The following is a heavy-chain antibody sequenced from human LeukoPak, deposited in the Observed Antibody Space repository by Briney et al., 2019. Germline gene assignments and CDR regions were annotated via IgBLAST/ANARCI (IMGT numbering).Heavy chain of an antibody. J-gene: IGHJ4*02. CDR2: IKQDGRDK. V-gene: IGHV3-7*03. CDR1: DFTLSNHG. D-gene: IGHD6-19*01. Sequence: GKSLRLSCVVSDFTLSNHGMHWVRQAPGKGLEWVATIKQDGRDKYYVDSVKGRFTISRDDAKNSLYLQMNSLRVEDTAVYHCVRYFTAVAPTLRLDYWGQGTLVTVSS. CDR3: VRYFTAVAPTLRLDY.